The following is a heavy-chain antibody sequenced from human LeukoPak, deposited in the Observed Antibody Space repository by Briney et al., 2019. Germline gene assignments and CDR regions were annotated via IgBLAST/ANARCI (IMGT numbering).Heavy chain of an antibody. CDR1: GFTFRTYA. D-gene: IGHD4-17*01. Sequence: GGSLRLSCTASGFTFRTYAMIWVRQAPGKGLEWVSAIRAGGDTTVYADAVRGRFTISRDNSNNALYLQMNELRADDPAVYYCARDPNGDYIGAFDFWGQGTMVTVSS. J-gene: IGHJ3*01. CDR2: IRAGGDTT. V-gene: IGHV3-23*01. CDR3: ARDPNGDYIGAFDF.